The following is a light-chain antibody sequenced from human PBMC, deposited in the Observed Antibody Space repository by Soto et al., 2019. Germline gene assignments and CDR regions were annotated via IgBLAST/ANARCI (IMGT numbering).Light chain of an antibody. CDR3: SSFAGSNNVL. CDR1: SSDVGSYTY. V-gene: IGLV2-8*01. CDR2: EVN. J-gene: IGLJ2*01. Sequence: QSALTQPPSASGSPGRSVTISCTGTSSDVGSYTYVSWYQQHPGKAPKLIISEVNKRPSGVPDRFSGSKSGNTASLTVSGLQAEDEADYYCSSFAGSNNVLFGGGTQLTVL.